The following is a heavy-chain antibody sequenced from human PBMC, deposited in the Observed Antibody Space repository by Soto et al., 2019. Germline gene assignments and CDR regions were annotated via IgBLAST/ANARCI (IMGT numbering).Heavy chain of an antibody. V-gene: IGHV4-30-4*08. CDR2: IYDSGVT. D-gene: IGHD2-21*02. J-gene: IGHJ3*01. CDR3: VTALAHGDTGNV. Sequence: KLPHTYSVSAAIVSSGENYWSWVRQPPGKGLEWIGYIYDSGVTNYTPALKSRVTLSLDRPNNEVSLKLRSVTAADTAVYFCVTALAHGDTGNVLGHWTLVT. CDR1: AAIVSSGENY.